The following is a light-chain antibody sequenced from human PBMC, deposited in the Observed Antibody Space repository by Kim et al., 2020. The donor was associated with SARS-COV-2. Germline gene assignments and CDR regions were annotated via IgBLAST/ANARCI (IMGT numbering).Light chain of an antibody. CDR3: QAWDSSTAVV. J-gene: IGLJ2*01. CDR2: QDS. Sequence: SYELTQPPSVSVSPGQTASITCSGNELGYKYTSWYQQKPSQSPVLVMYQDSKRPSGIPERFSGSNSGNTATLTISRTQAMDEADYYCQAWDSSTAVVFGG. V-gene: IGLV3-1*01. CDR1: ELGYKY.